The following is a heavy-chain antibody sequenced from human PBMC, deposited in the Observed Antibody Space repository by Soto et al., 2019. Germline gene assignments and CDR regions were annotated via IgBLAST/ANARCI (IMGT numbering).Heavy chain of an antibody. V-gene: IGHV4-30-2*01. D-gene: IGHD2-21*02. Sequence: SETLSLTCAVSGGSISSGGFSWSWIRQPPGKGLEWIGYIHYAGNTYYNPSLKGRVTISVDRSKNQFSLELYSVAAADTAVYYCARSYCGGDCYSDFDAFDIWGQGAPVTVSS. CDR2: IHYAGNT. J-gene: IGHJ3*02. CDR1: GGSISSGGFS. CDR3: ARSYCGGDCYSDFDAFDI.